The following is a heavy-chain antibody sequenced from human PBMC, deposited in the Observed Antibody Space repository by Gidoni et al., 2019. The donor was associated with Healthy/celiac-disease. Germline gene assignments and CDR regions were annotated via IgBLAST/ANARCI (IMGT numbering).Heavy chain of an antibody. J-gene: IGHJ2*01. CDR2: MSSCSSVI. D-gene: IGHD3-22*01. V-gene: IGHV3-21*01. CDR3: ARAKGYYSDSVLLFFDL. Sequence: VQLVESGGRLVKPVGYLIHSCAASGFTFSSASMNWVRQAPGMGLGCVSSMSSCSSVIFYADSVKGRFTISIDNAKNSLFLQMNSLSAEYTAVYYCARAKGYYSDSVLLFFDLWGRGTLVTVSS. CDR1: GFTFSSAS.